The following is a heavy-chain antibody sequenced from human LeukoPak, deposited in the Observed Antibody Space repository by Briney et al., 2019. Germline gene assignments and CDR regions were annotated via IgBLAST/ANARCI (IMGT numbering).Heavy chain of an antibody. CDR1: GGTFSSYA. CDR2: IIPIFGTA. Sequence: LRSSVKVSCKASGGTFSSYAISWVRQAPGQGLEWMGGIIPIFGTANYAQKFQGRVTITADESTSTAYMELSSLRSEDTAVYYCARDIYCSGGSCYWSWFDPWGQGTLVTFSS. J-gene: IGHJ5*02. V-gene: IGHV1-69*01. CDR3: ARDIYCSGGSCYWSWFDP. D-gene: IGHD2-15*01.